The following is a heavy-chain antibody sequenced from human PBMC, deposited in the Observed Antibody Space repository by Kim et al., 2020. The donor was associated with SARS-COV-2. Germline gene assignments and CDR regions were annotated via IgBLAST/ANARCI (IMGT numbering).Heavy chain of an antibody. D-gene: IGHD3-10*01. CDR2: ISSSSSYI. V-gene: IGHV3-21*01. CDR3: ARDYYGSGRYSQMDV. Sequence: GGSLRLSCAASGFTFSSYSMNWVRQAPGKGLEWVSSISSSSSYIDYADSVKGRLTISRDNAKNSLFLQMNSLRAEDTAVYYCARDYYGSGRYSQMDVWGQGTTVTVSS. CDR1: GFTFSSYS. J-gene: IGHJ6*02.